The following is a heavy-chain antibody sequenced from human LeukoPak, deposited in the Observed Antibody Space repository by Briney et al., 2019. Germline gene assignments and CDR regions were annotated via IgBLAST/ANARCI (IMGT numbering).Heavy chain of an antibody. CDR1: GFTFSSYG. D-gene: IGHD3-22*01. CDR2: ISYDGSNK. Sequence: GGSLRLSCVVSGFTFSSYGMHWVRQAPGKGLEWVAVISYDGSNKYYADSVKGRFTIYRDNSKNTLYLQMNSLRAEDTAVYYCAKRGYYYDSSGYYSRTYFDYWGQGTLVIVSS. J-gene: IGHJ4*02. CDR3: AKRGYYYDSSGYYSRTYFDY. V-gene: IGHV3-30*18.